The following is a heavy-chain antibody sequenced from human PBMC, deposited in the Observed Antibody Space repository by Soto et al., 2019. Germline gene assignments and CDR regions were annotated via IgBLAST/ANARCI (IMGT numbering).Heavy chain of an antibody. D-gene: IGHD4-4*01. CDR1: GFTFSSYG. J-gene: IGHJ6*02. Sequence: PGGSLRLSCAASGFTFSSYGMHWVRQAPGKGLEWVAVISYDGSNKYYADSVKGRFTISRDNSKNTLYLQMNSLRAEDTAVYYCARDLFSNYPSYYYYGMDVWGQGTTVTSP. CDR3: ARDLFSNYPSYYYYGMDV. CDR2: ISYDGSNK. V-gene: IGHV3-30-3*01.